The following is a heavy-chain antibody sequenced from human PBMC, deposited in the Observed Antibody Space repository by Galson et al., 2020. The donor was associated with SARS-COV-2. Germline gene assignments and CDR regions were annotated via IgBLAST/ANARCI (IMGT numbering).Heavy chain of an antibody. V-gene: IGHV1-24*01. CDR2: FDPEDGET. Sequence: ASVKVSCKVSGYTLTELSMHWVRQAPGKGLEWMGGFDPEDGETIYAQKFQGRVTMTEDTSTDTAYMELSSLRSEDTAVYYCATSPAIFGVVTDYYYYCGMDVWGQGTTVTVSS. J-gene: IGHJ6*02. D-gene: IGHD3-3*01. CDR3: ATSPAIFGVVTDYYYYCGMDV. CDR1: GYTLTELS.